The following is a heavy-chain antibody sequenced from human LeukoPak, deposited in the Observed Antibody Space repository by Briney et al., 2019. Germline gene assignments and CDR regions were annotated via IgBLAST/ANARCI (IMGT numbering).Heavy chain of an antibody. CDR2: ISGSGGST. CDR3: AKASHYDILTGYYTLGGYFDY. J-gene: IGHJ4*02. D-gene: IGHD3-9*01. Sequence: AGGSLRLSCAASGFTFSSYAMSWVRQAPGKGLEWVSAISGSGGSTYYADSVKARFTISRDNSKNTLYLQMNSLRAEDTAVYYCAKASHYDILTGYYTLGGYFDYWGQGTLVTVSS. V-gene: IGHV3-23*01. CDR1: GFTFSSYA.